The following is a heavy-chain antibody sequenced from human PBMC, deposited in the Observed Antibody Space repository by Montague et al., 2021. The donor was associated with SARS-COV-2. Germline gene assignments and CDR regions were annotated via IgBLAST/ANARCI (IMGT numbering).Heavy chain of an antibody. CDR3: VRERECSGGSCYGPDDDAFDI. D-gene: IGHD2-15*01. CDR2: ISDIGST. J-gene: IGHJ3*02. V-gene: IGHV4-34*01. Sequence: SETLSLTCAVYGGSFNGYYWNWIRQPPGKGLEWIGEISDIGSTTYNPSLESRLTTSVDRSKNQFSLRLTSATAADTAVYYCVRERECSGGSCYGPDDDAFDIWGQGTMVTVSS. CDR1: GGSFNGYY.